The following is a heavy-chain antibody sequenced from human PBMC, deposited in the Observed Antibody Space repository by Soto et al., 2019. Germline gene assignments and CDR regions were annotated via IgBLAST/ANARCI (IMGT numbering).Heavy chain of an antibody. CDR3: ARSYCSSTSCLYYYMDV. V-gene: IGHV4-34*01. D-gene: IGHD2-2*01. J-gene: IGHJ6*03. CDR2: INHSGST. Sequence: PSETLSLTCAVYGGSFSGYYWSWIRQPPGKGLEWIGEINHSGSTNYNPSLKSRVTISVDTSKNQFSLKLSSVTAADTAVYYCARSYCSSTSCLYYYMDVWGKGTTVTVSS. CDR1: GGSFSGYY.